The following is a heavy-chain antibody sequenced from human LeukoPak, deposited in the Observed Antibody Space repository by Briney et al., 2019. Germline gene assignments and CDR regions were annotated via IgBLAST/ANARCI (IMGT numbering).Heavy chain of an antibody. Sequence: SETLSLTCTVSGGSISRDYWNWFRQPPGKGLEWIGYIYDSGTAIYNSSLKSRVAISGDTSKNQFSLKLTSVTAADTAVYYCARKLAGANFDFWGQGTLVTVSS. J-gene: IGHJ4*02. CDR2: IYDSGTA. CDR1: GGSISRDY. D-gene: IGHD1-14*01. V-gene: IGHV4-4*09. CDR3: ARKLAGANFDF.